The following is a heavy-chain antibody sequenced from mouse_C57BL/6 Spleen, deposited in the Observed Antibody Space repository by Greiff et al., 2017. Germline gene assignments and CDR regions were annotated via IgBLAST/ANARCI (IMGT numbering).Heavy chain of an antibody. Sequence: EVHLVESGGGLVKPGGSLKLSCAASGFTFRDYGMHWVRQAPEKGLEWVAYISSGSSTIYYADTVKGRFTISRDNAKNTLFLQMTSLRSEDTAMYYCARQARNYAWFAYWGQGTLVTVSA. J-gene: IGHJ3*01. CDR2: ISSGSSTI. D-gene: IGHD1-1*01. CDR1: GFTFRDYG. CDR3: ARQARNYAWFAY. V-gene: IGHV5-17*01.